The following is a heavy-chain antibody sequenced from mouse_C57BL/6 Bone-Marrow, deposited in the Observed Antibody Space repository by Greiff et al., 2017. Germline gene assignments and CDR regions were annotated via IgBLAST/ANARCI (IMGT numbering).Heavy chain of an antibody. CDR1: GYTFTDYY. V-gene: IGHV1-76*01. CDR3: ARSGYDGSSPVNFDV. CDR2: IYPGSGNT. Sequence: VQLQQSGAELVRPGASVKLSCKASGYTFTDYYINWVKQRPGQGLAWIAKIYPGSGNTYYNEKFKGKDTLTAEKSSSTAYMQLSSLPSEASAVXVCARSGYDGSSPVNFDVWGTGTTVTVSS. J-gene: IGHJ1*03. D-gene: IGHD1-1*01.